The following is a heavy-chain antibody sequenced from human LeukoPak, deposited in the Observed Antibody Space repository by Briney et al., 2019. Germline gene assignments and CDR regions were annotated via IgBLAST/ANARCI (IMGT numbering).Heavy chain of an antibody. V-gene: IGHV4-59*01. CDR3: ARERGDSSGYYHYYYYMDV. D-gene: IGHD3-22*01. J-gene: IGHJ6*03. Sequence: SETLSLTCTASGGSISSYYWSWIRQPPGKGLEWIGYIYYSGSTNYNPSLKSRVTISVDTSKNQFSLKLSSVTAADTAVYYCARERGDSSGYYHYYYYMDVWGKGTTVTVSS. CDR2: IYYSGST. CDR1: GGSISSYY.